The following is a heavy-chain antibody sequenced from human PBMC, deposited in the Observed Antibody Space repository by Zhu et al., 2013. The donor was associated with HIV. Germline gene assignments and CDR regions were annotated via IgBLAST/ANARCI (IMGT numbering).Heavy chain of an antibody. Sequence: QVQLVQSGAEVKKPGSSVKVSCKASGGTFSSYAISWVRQAPGQGLEWMGGIIPIFGTANYAQKFQGRVTITADESTSTAYMELSSLRSEDTAVYYCARDQYDLVGYDFWSGPPVNWGQGTLVTVSS. D-gene: IGHD3-3*01. CDR2: IIPIFGTA. CDR1: GGTFSSYA. J-gene: IGHJ4*02. CDR3: ARDQYDLVGYDFWSGPPVN. V-gene: IGHV1-69*01.